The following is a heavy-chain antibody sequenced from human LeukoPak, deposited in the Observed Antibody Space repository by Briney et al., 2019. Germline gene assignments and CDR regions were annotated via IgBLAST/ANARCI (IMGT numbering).Heavy chain of an antibody. CDR3: SSRLFD. Sequence: GGSLRLSCAASGFTFSTYWMHWVRQAPGKGLVWVSCIKSDGSSTIYADSVKGRFTISRDNAKSTLYLQMNSLRAEATAVYYCSSRLFDWGQGTLVTVSS. V-gene: IGHV3-74*01. CDR2: IKSDGSST. J-gene: IGHJ4*02. CDR1: GFTFSTYW. D-gene: IGHD6-25*01.